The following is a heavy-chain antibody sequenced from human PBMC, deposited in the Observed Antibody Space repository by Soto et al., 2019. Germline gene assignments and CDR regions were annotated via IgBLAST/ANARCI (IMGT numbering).Heavy chain of an antibody. CDR2: IIPIFGTA. CDR1: GGTFSSYA. Sequence: QVQLVQSGAEVKKPGSSVKVSCKASGGTFSSYAISWVRQAPGQGLEWMGGIIPIFGTANYAQKFQGRVTITADESTSTAYMELSSLRSEDTAVYYCASTVTGSGGSSHLYYYYGMDVWGQGTTVTVSS. CDR3: ASTVTGSGGSSHLYYYYGMDV. J-gene: IGHJ6*02. D-gene: IGHD2-15*01. V-gene: IGHV1-69*01.